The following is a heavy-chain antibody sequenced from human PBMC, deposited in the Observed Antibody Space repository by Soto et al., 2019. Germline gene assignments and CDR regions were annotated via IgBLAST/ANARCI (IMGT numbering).Heavy chain of an antibody. CDR3: EAEMTFGKLSVV. D-gene: IGHD3-16*02. J-gene: IGHJ6*02. CDR2: IFPKFGTT. Sequence: QVQLVQSGAEVKKPGSSVKVSCKASGDTDTNYVISWVRQAPGQGLEWMGGIFPKFGTTYSAQKLQDRLTITADESTSTAYTRLSSLRLDDTAVYYCEAEMTFGKLSVVWGQGTTVTVSS. V-gene: IGHV1-69*01. CDR1: GDTDTNYV.